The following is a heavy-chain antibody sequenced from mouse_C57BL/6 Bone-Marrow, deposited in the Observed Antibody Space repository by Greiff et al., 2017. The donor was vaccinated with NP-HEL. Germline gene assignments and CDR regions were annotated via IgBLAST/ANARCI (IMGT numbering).Heavy chain of an antibody. V-gene: IGHV1-55*01. Sequence: QVHVKQPGAELVKPGASVKMSCKASGYTFTSYWITWVKQRPGQGLEWIGDIYPGSGSTNYNEKFKSKATLTVDTSSSTAYMQLSSLTSEDSAVYYCARKRIPGDYFDYWGQGTTLTVSS. CDR1: GYTFTSYW. D-gene: IGHD5-1-1*01. CDR2: IYPGSGST. CDR3: ARKRIPGDYFDY. J-gene: IGHJ2*01.